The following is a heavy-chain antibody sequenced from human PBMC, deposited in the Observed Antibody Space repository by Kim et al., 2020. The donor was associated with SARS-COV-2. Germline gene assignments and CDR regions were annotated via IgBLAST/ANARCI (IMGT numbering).Heavy chain of an antibody. CDR1: GFTFSNAW. CDR2: IKSKTDGGTT. D-gene: IGHD7-27*01. CDR3: TTEGQLGISGVDY. V-gene: IGHV3-15*01. Sequence: GGSLRLSCAASGFTFSNAWMSWVRQAPGKGLEWVGRIKSKTDGGTTDYAAPVKGRFTISRDDSKNTLYLQMNSLKTEDTAVYYCTTEGQLGISGVDYWGQGTLVTVSS. J-gene: IGHJ4*02.